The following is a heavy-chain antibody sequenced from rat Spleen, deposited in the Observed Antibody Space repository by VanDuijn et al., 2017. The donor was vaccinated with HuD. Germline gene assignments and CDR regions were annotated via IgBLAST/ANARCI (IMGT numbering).Heavy chain of an antibody. CDR1: GFTFSSFP. Sequence: EVQLVESGGGLVQPGRSLRLSCAASGFTFSSFPMAWVRQAPTKGLEWVATITSGGSNTYYPDSVKGRFTVSRDNAKSTLYLQMDSLRSEDTATYYCARHNSGYGVMDVWGQGVMVTVSS. V-gene: IGHV5-25*01. CDR2: ITSGGSNT. D-gene: IGHD4-3*01. CDR3: ARHNSGYGVMDV. J-gene: IGHJ2*01.